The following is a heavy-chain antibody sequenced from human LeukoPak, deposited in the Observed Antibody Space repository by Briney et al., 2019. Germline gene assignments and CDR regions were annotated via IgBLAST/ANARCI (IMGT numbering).Heavy chain of an antibody. Sequence: ASVKVSCKASGGTFSSYAISWVRQAPGQGLEWMGWINPNSGGTNYAQKFQGRVTMTRDTSISTAYMELSRLRSDDTAVYYCAREGCSSTSCLGIWSDPWGQGTLVTVSS. CDR2: INPNSGGT. J-gene: IGHJ5*02. CDR3: AREGCSSTSCLGIWSDP. D-gene: IGHD2-2*01. CDR1: GGTFSSYA. V-gene: IGHV1-2*02.